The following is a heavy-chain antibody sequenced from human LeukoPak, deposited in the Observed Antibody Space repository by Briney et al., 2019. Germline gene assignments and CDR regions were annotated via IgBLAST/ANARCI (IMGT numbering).Heavy chain of an antibody. CDR1: GGSISSYY. CDR2: IYYSGST. D-gene: IGHD2-15*01. Sequence: ASETLSLTCTVSGGSISSYYWSWIRQPPGKGLEWIGYIYYSGSTNYNPSLKSRVIISVDTSKNQFSLKLSSVTAADTAVYYCARLRCSGGSCYSDYYYGMDVWGQGTTVTVSS. J-gene: IGHJ6*02. CDR3: ARLRCSGGSCYSDYYYGMDV. V-gene: IGHV4-59*08.